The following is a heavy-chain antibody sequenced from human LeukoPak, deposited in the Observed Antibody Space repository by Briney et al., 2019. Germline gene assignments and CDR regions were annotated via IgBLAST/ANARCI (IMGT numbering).Heavy chain of an antibody. D-gene: IGHD6-19*01. CDR3: ARLPAVAGAYVEDY. V-gene: IGHV3-7*02. CDR2: IKQDGSEK. Sequence: PGGSLRLSCAASGFTFTSYWMSWVRQAPGKGLEWVANIKQDGSEKYYVDSVKGRFTISRDNAKNSLYLQMNSLRAEDTAVYYCARLPAVAGAYVEDYWGQGTLVTVSP. J-gene: IGHJ4*02. CDR1: GFTFTSYW.